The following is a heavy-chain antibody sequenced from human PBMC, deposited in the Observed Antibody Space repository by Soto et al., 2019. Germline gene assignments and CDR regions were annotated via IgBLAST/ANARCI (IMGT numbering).Heavy chain of an antibody. J-gene: IGHJ6*02. D-gene: IGHD1-7*01. CDR3: ARTGTTYYYYYGMDV. CDR2: ISAYNGDT. Sequence: ASVKVSCKASGYTFTSYGISWVRQAPGQGLEWMGWISAYNGDTNYAQKLQGRVTMTTDTSTSTAYMELRSLRSDDTAVYYCARTGTTYYYYYGMDVWGQGTTVTVS. CDR1: GYTFTSYG. V-gene: IGHV1-18*01.